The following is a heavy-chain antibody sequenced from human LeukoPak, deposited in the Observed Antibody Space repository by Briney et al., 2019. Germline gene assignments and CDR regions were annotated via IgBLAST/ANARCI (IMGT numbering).Heavy chain of an antibody. V-gene: IGHV4-61*08. J-gene: IGHJ6*02. D-gene: IGHD2-21*01. CDR3: ARSPGVVNYYYYGMDV. CDR2: IYYSGST. CDR1: GGSISSGGYY. Sequence: PSETLSLTCTVSGGSISSGGYYWSWIRQHPGKGLEWIGYIYYSGSTNYNPSLKSRVTISVDTSKNQFSLKLSSVTAADTAVYYCARSPGVVNYYYYGMDVWGQGTTVTVSS.